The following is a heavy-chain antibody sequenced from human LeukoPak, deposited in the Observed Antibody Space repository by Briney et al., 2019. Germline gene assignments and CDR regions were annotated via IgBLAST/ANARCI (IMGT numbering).Heavy chain of an antibody. V-gene: IGHV1-18*01. CDR2: ISAYNGNT. CDR1: GYTFTSYG. CDR3: ARAAITMIEKGNNWFDP. Sequence: GASVKVSCKASGYTFTSYGISWVRQAPGQGLEWMGWISAYNGNTSYAQKLQGRVTMTTDTSTSTAYMELRSLRSDDTAVYYCARAAITMIEKGNNWFDPWGQGTLVTVSS. D-gene: IGHD3-22*01. J-gene: IGHJ5*02.